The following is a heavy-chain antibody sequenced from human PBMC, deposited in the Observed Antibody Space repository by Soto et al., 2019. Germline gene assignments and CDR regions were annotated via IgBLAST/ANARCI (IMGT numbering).Heavy chain of an antibody. CDR3: ARDRREYSSSSLLYYYYGMDV. V-gene: IGHV6-1*01. CDR2: TYYRSKWYN. D-gene: IGHD6-6*01. Sequence: SLTLSLTCAISGDSVSSNSAAWNWIRQSPSRGLEWLGRTYYRSKWYNDYAVSVKSRITINPDTSKNQFSLQLNSVTPEDTAVYYCARDRREYSSSSLLYYYYGMDVWGQGTTVTVSS. CDR1: GDSVSSNSAA. J-gene: IGHJ6*02.